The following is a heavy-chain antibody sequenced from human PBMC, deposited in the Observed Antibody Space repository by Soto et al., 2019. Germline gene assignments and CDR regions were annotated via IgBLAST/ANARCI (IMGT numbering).Heavy chain of an antibody. V-gene: IGHV3-64*01. Sequence: EVQLGESGGGLSQPGGPLRPPGAASGFTFISIAMHWAAQPPGKGLKYVSAISSNGGSTYYANSVKGRFTISRDNSKNTLYLQMGSLRAEDMAVYYCARESSSSWYRYFDLWGRGTLVTVSS. CDR3: ARESSSSWYRYFDL. J-gene: IGHJ2*01. CDR1: GFTFISIA. CDR2: ISSNGGST. D-gene: IGHD6-13*01.